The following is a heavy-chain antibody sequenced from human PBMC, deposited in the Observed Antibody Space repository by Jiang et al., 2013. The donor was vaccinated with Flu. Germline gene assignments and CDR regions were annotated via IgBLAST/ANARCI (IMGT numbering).Heavy chain of an antibody. Sequence: SGAEVKKPGASVKVSCKASGYTFTSYYMHWVRQAPGQGLEWMGIINPSGGSTSYAQKFQGRVTMTRDTSTSTVYMELSSLRSEDTAVYYCARASGGSGRDYYYYGMDVWGQGTTVTVSS. J-gene: IGHJ6*02. CDR2: INPSGGST. V-gene: IGHV1-46*03. CDR3: ARASGGSGRDYYYYGMDV. D-gene: IGHD3-10*01. CDR1: GYTFTSYY.